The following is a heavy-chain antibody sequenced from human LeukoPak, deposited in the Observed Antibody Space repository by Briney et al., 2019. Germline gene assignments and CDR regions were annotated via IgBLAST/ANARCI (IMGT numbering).Heavy chain of an antibody. Sequence: SETLSLTCTVSGGSISSYYWSWIRQPPGKGLEWIGYIYYSGSTNYNPSLKSRVTISVDTSKNQFSLKLSSVTAADTAVYYCARGWQQWQAPRYNWFDPWGQGTLVTVSS. V-gene: IGHV4-59*01. J-gene: IGHJ5*02. D-gene: IGHD6-19*01. CDR1: GGSISSYY. CDR3: ARGWQQWQAPRYNWFDP. CDR2: IYYSGST.